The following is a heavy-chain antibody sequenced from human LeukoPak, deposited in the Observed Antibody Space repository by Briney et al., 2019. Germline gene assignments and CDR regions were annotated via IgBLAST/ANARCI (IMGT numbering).Heavy chain of an antibody. D-gene: IGHD3-3*01. J-gene: IGHJ4*02. CDR1: GFTFSSYG. Sequence: GGSLRLSCAASGFTFSSYGMSWVRQAPGKGLEWVSAISGSGGSTYYADSVKGRFTISRDNSKNTLYLQMNSLRAEDTAVYYCAKAYYDFWSGYPVYFDYWGQGTLVTVSS. V-gene: IGHV3-23*01. CDR2: ISGSGGST. CDR3: AKAYYDFWSGYPVYFDY.